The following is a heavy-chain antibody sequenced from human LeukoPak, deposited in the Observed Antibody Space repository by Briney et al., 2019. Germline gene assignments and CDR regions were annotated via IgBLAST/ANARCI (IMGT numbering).Heavy chain of an antibody. CDR1: GFTFSSYG. CDR2: ISYDGSNK. D-gene: IGHD1-26*01. V-gene: IGHV3-30*03. CDR3: ARVTGSYSIVGSFDY. J-gene: IGHJ4*02. Sequence: GGSLRLSCAASGFTFSSYGMHWVRQAPGKGLEWVAVISYDGSNKYYADSVKGRFTISRDNSKNTLYLQMNSLRAEDTAVYYCARVTGSYSIVGSFDYWGQGTLVTVSS.